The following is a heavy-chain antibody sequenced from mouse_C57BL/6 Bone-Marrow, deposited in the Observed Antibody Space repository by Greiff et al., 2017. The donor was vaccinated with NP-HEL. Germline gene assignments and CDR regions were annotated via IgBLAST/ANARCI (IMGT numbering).Heavy chain of an antibody. J-gene: IGHJ3*01. CDR3: ARERMASFAY. V-gene: IGHV5-4*01. CDR1: GFTFSSYA. Sequence: EVNLVESGGGLVKPGGSLKLSCAASGFTFSSYAMSWVRQTPEKRLEWVATISDGGSYTYYPDNVKGRFTISRDNAKNNLYLQMSHLKSEDTAMYYCARERMASFAYWGQGTLVTVSA. CDR2: ISDGGSYT.